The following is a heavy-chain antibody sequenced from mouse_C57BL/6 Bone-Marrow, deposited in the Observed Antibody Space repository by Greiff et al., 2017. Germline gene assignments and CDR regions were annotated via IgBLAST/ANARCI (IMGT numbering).Heavy chain of an antibody. D-gene: IGHD2-3*01. CDR1: GYTFTTYP. V-gene: IGHV1-47*01. Sequence: VQLVESGAELVKPGASVKMSCKASGYTFTTYPIEWMKQNHGKSLEWIGNFHPYNDDTKYNEKFKGKATLTVEKSSSTVYLELSRLTSDDSAVYYCARRDDGYWYFDVWGTGNTVTVSS. CDR2: FHPYNDDT. CDR3: ARRDDGYWYFDV. J-gene: IGHJ1*03.